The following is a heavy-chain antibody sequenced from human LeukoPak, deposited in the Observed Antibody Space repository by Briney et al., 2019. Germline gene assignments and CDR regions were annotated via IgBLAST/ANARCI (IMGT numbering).Heavy chain of an antibody. Sequence: SETLSLTCAVYGGSFSGYYWSWIRQPPGKGLEWIGEINHSGSTNYNPSLKSRVTISVDTSKNQFSLKLSSVTAADTAVYYCARSSKTRYCSSTSCRPFDHWGQGTLVTVSS. CDR2: INHSGST. CDR3: ARSSKTRYCSSTSCRPFDH. V-gene: IGHV4-34*01. CDR1: GGSFSGYY. J-gene: IGHJ4*02. D-gene: IGHD2-2*01.